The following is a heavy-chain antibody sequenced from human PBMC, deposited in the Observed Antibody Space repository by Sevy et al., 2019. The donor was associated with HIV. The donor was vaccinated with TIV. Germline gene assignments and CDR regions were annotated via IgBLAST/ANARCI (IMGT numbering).Heavy chain of an antibody. CDR2: FDPEDEET. Sequence: ASVKVSCKVSGYTLSELSMHWVRLAPGKGLEWMGSFDPEDEETTYAQKFQGRVTMTEDTSTDTAYMELSSLRSEDTAVYYCATTKDYYDSSGSPFDYWDQGTLVTVSS. CDR3: ATTKDYYDSSGSPFDY. CDR1: GYTLSELS. V-gene: IGHV1-24*01. J-gene: IGHJ4*02. D-gene: IGHD3-22*01.